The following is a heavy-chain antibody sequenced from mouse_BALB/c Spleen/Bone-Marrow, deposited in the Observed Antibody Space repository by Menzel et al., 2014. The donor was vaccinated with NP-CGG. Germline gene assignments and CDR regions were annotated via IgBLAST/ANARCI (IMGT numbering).Heavy chain of an antibody. CDR3: GRSRAMDN. Sequence: EVQLQQSGPELVEPGASVKMSCKASGYTFTDYYMKWVKQSHGMSLEWIGDINPNSGDTLYNQKFKGKATLTVDKSSSTAYMQLNSLTSEDSAVYYCGRSRAMDNWDQGTSVTVSS. J-gene: IGHJ4*01. V-gene: IGHV1-26*01. CDR1: GYTFTDYY. CDR2: INPNSGDT.